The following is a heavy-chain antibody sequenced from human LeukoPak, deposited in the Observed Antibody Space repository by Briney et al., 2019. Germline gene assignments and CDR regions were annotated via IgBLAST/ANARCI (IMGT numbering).Heavy chain of an antibody. CDR3: ARGLNWFDP. Sequence: GGSLRLSCAASGFAVSSNYMTWVRQAPGKGLEWVSIIYSGGNTNFADSVKGRYTISRDNSKNTLFLQMNSLRAEDTAVYYCARGLNWFDPWGRGTLVTVSS. CDR2: IYSGGNT. V-gene: IGHV3-66*01. J-gene: IGHJ5*02. CDR1: GFAVSSNY.